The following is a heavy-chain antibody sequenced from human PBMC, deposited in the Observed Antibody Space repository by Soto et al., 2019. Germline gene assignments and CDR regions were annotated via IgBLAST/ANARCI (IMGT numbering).Heavy chain of an antibody. Sequence: QVQLVQSGAEVKKPGSSVKVSCKASGGTFSSYAISWVRQAPGQGLEWMGGIIPIFGTANYAQKFQGRVTITADESTSTAYMELISLRSEDTAVYYCASGSKYCSGGSCSTYYYGMDVWGQGTTVTVSS. J-gene: IGHJ6*02. CDR3: ASGSKYCSGGSCSTYYYGMDV. V-gene: IGHV1-69*12. D-gene: IGHD2-15*01. CDR2: IIPIFGTA. CDR1: GGTFSSYA.